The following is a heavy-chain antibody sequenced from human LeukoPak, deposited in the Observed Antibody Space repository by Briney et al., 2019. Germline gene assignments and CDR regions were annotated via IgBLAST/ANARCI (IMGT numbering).Heavy chain of an antibody. V-gene: IGHV4-61*02. CDR3: ARLWFGELYYFDY. D-gene: IGHD3-10*01. CDR2: IYTSGST. Sequence: PSQTLSLTCTVSGGSISSGSYYWSWIRQPAGKGLEWIGRIYTSGSTNYNPSLKSRVTISVDTSKNQFSLKLSSVTAADTAVYYCARLWFGELYYFDYWGQGTLVTVSS. J-gene: IGHJ4*02. CDR1: GGSISSGSYY.